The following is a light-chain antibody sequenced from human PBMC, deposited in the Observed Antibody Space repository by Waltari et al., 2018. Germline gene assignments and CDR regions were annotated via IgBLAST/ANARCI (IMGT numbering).Light chain of an antibody. CDR3: QQYDNLLT. Sequence: DIQMPQSPSSLSASVGDRVTITCQASQDINNYLNWYQQKPGKAPKLLIYAASILQTGVPSRFSGSGSGTDFTFTISSLQPEDIATYYCQQYDNLLTFGGGTKVEIK. V-gene: IGKV1-33*01. CDR2: AAS. CDR1: QDINNY. J-gene: IGKJ4*01.